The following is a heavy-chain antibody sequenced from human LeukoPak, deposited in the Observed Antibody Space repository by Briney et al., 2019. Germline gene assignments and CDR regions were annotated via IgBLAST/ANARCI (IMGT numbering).Heavy chain of an antibody. CDR3: ARSSFGELLYPNHFDY. CDR1: GYTFTGYY. V-gene: IGHV1-2*02. D-gene: IGHD3-10*01. Sequence: GASVKVSCKASGYTFTGYYMHWVRQAPGQGLEWMGWINPNSGGTNYAQKFQGRVTMTRDTSISTAYMELSRLRSDDTAVYYCARSSFGELLYPNHFDYWGQGTLVTVSS. J-gene: IGHJ4*02. CDR2: INPNSGGT.